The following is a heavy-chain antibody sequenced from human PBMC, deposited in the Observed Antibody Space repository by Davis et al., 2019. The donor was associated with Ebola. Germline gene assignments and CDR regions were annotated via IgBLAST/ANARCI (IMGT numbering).Heavy chain of an antibody. D-gene: IGHD2-15*01. J-gene: IGHJ4*02. CDR2: INEDGSEK. CDR3: ARDAYCSGGSCYIY. V-gene: IGHV3-7*01. CDR1: GFTLSSYW. Sequence: GGSLRLSCEASGFTLSSYWMSWVRQAPGKGLEWVANINEDGSEKHYVDSVKGRFTISRDNAENSLDLQMNSLGAEDTAVYYCARDAYCSGGSCYIYWGQGTLVTVPS.